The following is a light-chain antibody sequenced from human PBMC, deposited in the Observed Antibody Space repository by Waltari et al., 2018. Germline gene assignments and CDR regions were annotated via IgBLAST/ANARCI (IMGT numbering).Light chain of an antibody. V-gene: IGLV2-23*01. CDR1: RRDVRSYNL. CDR2: EGY. Sequence: QSALTQPASVSGSPRQSITISCTGTRRDVRSYNLASWYQQHPGKAPKLIIYEGYKRPSGVSNRFSGSKSGDTASLTISGVQAEDEADYYCCSYANNRPRVFGGGTKLTVL. CDR3: CSYANNRPRV. J-gene: IGLJ3*02.